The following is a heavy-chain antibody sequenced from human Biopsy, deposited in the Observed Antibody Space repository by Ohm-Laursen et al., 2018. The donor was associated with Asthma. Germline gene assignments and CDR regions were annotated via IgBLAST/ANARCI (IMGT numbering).Heavy chain of an antibody. J-gene: IGHJ4*02. Sequence: SSVKVSCKSLGGTFNTYVIGWVRQAPGQGLEWMGGINPVFGTTTYPQKFQDRVTITADDSTSTVYMELSSLRSEDTAVYYCSRKAGSCISRTCYSLDFWGQGTLVTVSA. CDR3: SRKAGSCISRTCYSLDF. D-gene: IGHD2-2*01. V-gene: IGHV1-69*01. CDR2: INPVFGTT. CDR1: GGTFNTYV.